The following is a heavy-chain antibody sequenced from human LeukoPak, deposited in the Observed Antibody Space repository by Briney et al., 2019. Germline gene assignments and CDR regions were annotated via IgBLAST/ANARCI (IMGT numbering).Heavy chain of an antibody. J-gene: IGHJ5*02. D-gene: IGHD1-26*01. Sequence: GASVKVSCKASGYTFTNYIISWVRQTPGQGLEWMGWISAYNGNTNYAQKLQGRVTMTTDTSTATAYMELRSLRSDDTAVYYCARGGNYFRFDPWGQGTLVTVSS. CDR1: GYTFTNYI. CDR3: ARGGNYFRFDP. V-gene: IGHV1-18*01. CDR2: ISAYNGNT.